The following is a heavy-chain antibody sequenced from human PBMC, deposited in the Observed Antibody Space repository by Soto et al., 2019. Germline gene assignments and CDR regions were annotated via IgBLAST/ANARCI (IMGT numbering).Heavy chain of an antibody. Sequence: SEPLPLTCTVPGGSIRSYYWGWIRQPTGKGLEWIGNIYYSGSANYDPSLRSRVTISLNTSKNQFSLNLNSVTAADTAIYYCARWTYCGGDCYWLDFWGQGTLVTVSS. J-gene: IGHJ4*02. V-gene: IGHV4-59*01. CDR1: GGSIRSYY. CDR3: ARWTYCGGDCYWLDF. D-gene: IGHD2-21*02. CDR2: IYYSGSA.